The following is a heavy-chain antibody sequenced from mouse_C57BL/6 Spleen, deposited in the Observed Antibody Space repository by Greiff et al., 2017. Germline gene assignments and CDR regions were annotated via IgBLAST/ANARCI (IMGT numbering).Heavy chain of an antibody. J-gene: IGHJ3*01. V-gene: IGHV1-59*01. CDR1: GYTFTSYW. CDR2: IAPSDSYT. D-gene: IGHD2-4*01. CDR3: ARGRDYDRGWFAY. Sequence: QVQLQQPGAELVRPGTSVKLSCKASGYTFTSYWLHWVKQRPGQGLEWIGVIAPSDSYTKYNQKFKGKATLTVDTASSTAYMQLSSLTSEDSAVYCCARGRDYDRGWFAYWGQGTLVTVSA.